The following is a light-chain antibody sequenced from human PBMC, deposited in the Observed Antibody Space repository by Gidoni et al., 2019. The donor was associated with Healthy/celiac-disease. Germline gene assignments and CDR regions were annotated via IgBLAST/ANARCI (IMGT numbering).Light chain of an antibody. Sequence: EIVMTQSPATLSVSPGERATLSCRASQSVSSNLALYQQKPGQAPRLLIYGASTRATGIPARFSGSESGTVFTLTISSLQSEDFAVYYCQQYNNWPRTFCPGTKVEIK. J-gene: IGKJ1*01. CDR3: QQYNNWPRT. CDR2: GAS. V-gene: IGKV3-15*01. CDR1: QSVSSN.